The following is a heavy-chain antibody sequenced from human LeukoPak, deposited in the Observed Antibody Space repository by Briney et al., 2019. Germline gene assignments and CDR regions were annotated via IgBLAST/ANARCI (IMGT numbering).Heavy chain of an antibody. CDR3: ARSLETYYYDSSGYDFDY. CDR1: GYTFTGYY. D-gene: IGHD3-22*01. J-gene: IGHJ4*02. Sequence: ASVKVSCKASGYTFTGYYMHWVRQAPGQGLEWMGGIIPIFGTANYAQKFQGRATITADESTSTAYMELSSLRFEDTAVYYCARSLETYYYDSSGYDFDYWGQGTLVTVSS. CDR2: IIPIFGTA. V-gene: IGHV1-69*13.